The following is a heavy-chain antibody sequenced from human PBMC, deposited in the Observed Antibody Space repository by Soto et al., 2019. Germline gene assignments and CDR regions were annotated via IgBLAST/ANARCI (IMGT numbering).Heavy chain of an antibody. J-gene: IGHJ3*02. CDR1: GGTFSSYT. Sequence: GASVKVSCKASGGTFSSYTISWVRQAPGQGLEWMGRIIPILGIANYAQKFQGRVTITADKSTSTAYMELSSLRSEDTAVYYCASGYCSGGSCYSRAHDAFDIWGQGTMVTVSS. CDR3: ASGYCSGGSCYSRAHDAFDI. D-gene: IGHD2-15*01. V-gene: IGHV1-69*02. CDR2: IIPILGIA.